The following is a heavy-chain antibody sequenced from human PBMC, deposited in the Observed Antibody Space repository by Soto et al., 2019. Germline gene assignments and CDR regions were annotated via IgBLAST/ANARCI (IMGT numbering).Heavy chain of an antibody. CDR3: ARASATIAAAAISDY. Sequence: SETLSLTCAVSGCAISSSKWWRWVRQPPGKGLEWIGEIYQSGSTNYNPSLESRVRMSVDKSRNQFSLKLTSVSAADTAVYYCARASATIAAAAISDYWGQGTLVT. CDR2: IYQSGST. D-gene: IGHD6-13*01. V-gene: IGHV4-4*02. J-gene: IGHJ4*02. CDR1: GCAISSSKW.